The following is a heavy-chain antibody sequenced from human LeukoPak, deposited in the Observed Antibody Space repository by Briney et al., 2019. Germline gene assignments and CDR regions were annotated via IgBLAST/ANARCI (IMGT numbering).Heavy chain of an antibody. CDR1: GFTVSSNY. CDR3: ARGGMATISLDY. Sequence: GGSLRLSCAASGFTVSSNYMSWVCQAPGKGLEWVSVIYSGGSTYYADSVKGRFTISRDNSKNTLYLQMNSLRAEDTAVYYCARGGMATISLDYWGQGTLVTVSS. V-gene: IGHV3-53*01. J-gene: IGHJ4*02. D-gene: IGHD5-24*01. CDR2: IYSGGST.